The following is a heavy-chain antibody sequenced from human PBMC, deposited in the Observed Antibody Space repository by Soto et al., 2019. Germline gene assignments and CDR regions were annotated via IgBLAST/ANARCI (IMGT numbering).Heavy chain of an antibody. D-gene: IGHD1-26*01. J-gene: IGHJ4*02. CDR3: AQAISRERQIDY. Sequence: EVQLLESGGGLVQPGGSLRLSCAASGFTFSNYAMGWVRQAPGKGLEWVSTISSNADGTDYADSVKGRFTISRDNSKNTLYLQMNSLRAQDTAVYYCAQAISRERQIDYWGQGTLVTVSS. CDR1: GFTFSNYA. V-gene: IGHV3-23*01. CDR2: ISSNADGT.